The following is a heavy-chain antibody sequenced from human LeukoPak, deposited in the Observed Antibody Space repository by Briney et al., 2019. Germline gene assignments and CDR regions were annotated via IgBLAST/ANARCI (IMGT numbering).Heavy chain of an antibody. J-gene: IGHJ4*02. D-gene: IGHD6-13*01. CDR1: GYSISKGYY. CDR3: AREDYSSSWYSDY. CDR2: IYTSGST. Sequence: SETLSLTCSVSGYSISKGYYWGWIRQPAGKGLEWIGRIYTSGSTNYNPSLKSRVTMSVDTSKNQFSLKLSSVTAADTAVYYCAREDYSSSWYSDYWGQGTLVTVSS. V-gene: IGHV4-4*07.